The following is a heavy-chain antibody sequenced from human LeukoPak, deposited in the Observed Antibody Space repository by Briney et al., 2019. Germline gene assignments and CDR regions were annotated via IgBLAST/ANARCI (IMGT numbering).Heavy chain of an antibody. D-gene: IGHD1-7*01. Sequence: SETLSLTCAVYGGSFSGYYWSWIRQPPGKGLEWIGEINHSGSTNYNPSLKSRVTISVDTSKNQFSLKLSSVTAADTAVYYCARGPHNWSYGWGYYYYYYYMDVWGKGTTVTVSS. J-gene: IGHJ6*03. CDR3: ARGPHNWSYGWGYYYYYYYMDV. CDR2: INHSGST. V-gene: IGHV4-34*01. CDR1: GGSFSGYY.